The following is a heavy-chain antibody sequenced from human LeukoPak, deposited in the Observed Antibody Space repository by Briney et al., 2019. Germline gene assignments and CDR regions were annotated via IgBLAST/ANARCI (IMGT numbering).Heavy chain of an antibody. CDR3: ALPSSGWRFDY. V-gene: IGHV3-30*03. CDR1: GFTFSNYG. Sequence: GGSLRLSCAASGFTFSNYGMHWVRRAPGKGLEWVAVISNDGSYRDFADSVKGRFTISRDNPKDTLYLQMNSLRAEDTAVYYCALPSSGWRFDYWGRGAIVTVS. J-gene: IGHJ4*02. CDR2: ISNDGSYR. D-gene: IGHD6-19*01.